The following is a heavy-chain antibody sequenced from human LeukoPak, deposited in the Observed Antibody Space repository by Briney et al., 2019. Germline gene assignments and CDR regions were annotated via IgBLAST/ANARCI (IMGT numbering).Heavy chain of an antibody. Sequence: MAGGSLRLSCAASGFTFSSYSMNWVRQAPGKGLEWVSSISSSSSYIYYADSVKGRFTISRDNAKNSLYLQMNSLRAEDTAVYYCARERARGGYFDWGYRGFDIWGQGTMVTVSS. CDR2: ISSSSSYI. D-gene: IGHD3-9*01. CDR1: GFTFSSYS. V-gene: IGHV3-21*01. CDR3: ARERARGGYFDWGYRGFDI. J-gene: IGHJ3*02.